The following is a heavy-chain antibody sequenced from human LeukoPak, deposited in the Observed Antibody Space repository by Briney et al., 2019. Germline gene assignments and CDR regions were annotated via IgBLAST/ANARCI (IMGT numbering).Heavy chain of an antibody. Sequence: PGGSLRLSCAASGFTFSSYAMSWVRQAPGKGLEWVANIKQDGSEKYYVDSVKGRFTISRDNAKNSLYLQMNSLRAEDTAVYYCARDLPYYYDSSGYYYYYYYMDVWGKGTTVTVSS. D-gene: IGHD3-22*01. CDR2: IKQDGSEK. CDR3: ARDLPYYYDSSGYYYYYYYMDV. J-gene: IGHJ6*03. CDR1: GFTFSSYA. V-gene: IGHV3-7*01.